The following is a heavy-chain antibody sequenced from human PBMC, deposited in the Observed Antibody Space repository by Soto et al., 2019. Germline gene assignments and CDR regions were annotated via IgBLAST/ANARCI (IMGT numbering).Heavy chain of an antibody. CDR1: GDSVSSKSAA. CDR2: TYYRSKWYN. CDR3: ARVPNPFRLKIGHEDAFEF. V-gene: IGHV6-1*01. J-gene: IGHJ3*01. Sequence: SQTLSLTCAISGDSVSSKSAAWNWIRQSPSRGLEWLGRTYYRSKWYNDYAVSVKSRITINPDTSKNQFSLQLNSVTPEDTAVYYCARVPNPFRLKIGHEDAFEFWGKGTMVIVSS.